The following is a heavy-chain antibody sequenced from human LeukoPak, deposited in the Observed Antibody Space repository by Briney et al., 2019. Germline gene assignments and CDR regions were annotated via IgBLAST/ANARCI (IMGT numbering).Heavy chain of an antibody. V-gene: IGHV1-24*01. J-gene: IGHJ4*02. CDR2: FDPEDGET. CDR3: ATPNRYYYDSSGYYYVFDY. CDR1: GYTLTGLS. Sequence: ASVKVSCKVSGYTLTGLSMHWVRQAPGKGLEWMGGFDPEDGETIYAQKFQGRVTMTEDTSTDTACMELSSLRSEDTAVYYCATPNRYYYDSSGYYYVFDYWGQGTLVTVSS. D-gene: IGHD3-22*01.